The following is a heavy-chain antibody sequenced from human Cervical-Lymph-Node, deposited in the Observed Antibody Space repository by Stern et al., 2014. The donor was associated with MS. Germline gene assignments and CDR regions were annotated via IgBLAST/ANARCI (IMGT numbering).Heavy chain of an antibody. CDR1: GYSFRSYW. Sequence: EVQLVESGAEVKKPGESLKISCKGSGYSFRSYWIGWGRQIPGKGLEWMGIIWPDDSDTRYNPSFQGQVTISADKSISPAFLQWSSLKASDTAKYYCVRRYTIGDEDESWGQGTLVVVSS. CDR2: IWPDDSDT. J-gene: IGHJ5*02. CDR3: VRRYTIGDEDES. V-gene: IGHV5-51*03. D-gene: IGHD4-17*01.